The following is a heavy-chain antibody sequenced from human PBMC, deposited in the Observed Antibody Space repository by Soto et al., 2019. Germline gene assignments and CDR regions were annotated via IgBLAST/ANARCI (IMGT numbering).Heavy chain of an antibody. Sequence: VQLVESGGGVVQPGRSLRLSCAASGFTFSDYAMHWVRQAPGKGLEWVAVVSHDGRNTHYADSVKGRFTISRDSSKNTVSLEMTGVRAEDTAGYYCARGGRQWLVTSDFNYWGQGALVTVSS. V-gene: IGHV3-30*03. CDR1: GFTFSDYA. CDR3: ARGGRQWLVTSDFNY. CDR2: VSHDGRNT. D-gene: IGHD6-19*01. J-gene: IGHJ4*02.